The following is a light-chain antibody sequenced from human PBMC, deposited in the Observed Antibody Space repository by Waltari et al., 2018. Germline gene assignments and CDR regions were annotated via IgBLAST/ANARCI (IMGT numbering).Light chain of an antibody. CDR3: QSYDISLSGSV. V-gene: IGLV1-36*01. CDR1: SSNIGKNA. J-gene: IGLJ1*01. Sequence: QSVLTQPPSVSEAPGQRVTISCSGSSSNIGKNAVIWYRQFPGKAPAVLIFYDDLSPSGVSPRFSGSTSGTSASLAIRGLQSEDEAAYYCQSYDISLSGSVFGTGTKVTVL. CDR2: YDD.